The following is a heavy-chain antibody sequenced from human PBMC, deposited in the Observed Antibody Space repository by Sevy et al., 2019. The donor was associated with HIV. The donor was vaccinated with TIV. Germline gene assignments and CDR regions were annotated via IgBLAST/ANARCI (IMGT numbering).Heavy chain of an antibody. J-gene: IGHJ5*02. CDR1: GFTFSSYW. CDR3: ASPGTKGFDP. Sequence: GGSLRLSCAASGFTFSSYWMSWVRQAPGKGLEWVASIKQDGSDKYYVDSVKGRFTISRDNAKNSLYLQMNSLRVEDTAVYYCASPGTKGFDPWGQGTLVTVCS. V-gene: IGHV3-7*03. CDR2: IKQDGSDK. D-gene: IGHD2-8*01.